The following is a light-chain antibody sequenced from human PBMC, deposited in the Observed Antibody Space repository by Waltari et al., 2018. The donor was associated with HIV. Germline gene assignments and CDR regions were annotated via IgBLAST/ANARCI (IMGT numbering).Light chain of an antibody. V-gene: IGKV4-1*01. Sequence: TAMTQSPDSLAVSLGERATIKCKSRPSVLYNSDNKNNVAWYQQKPGQPPKLLIYWASTRESGVPDRFSGSGSGTDFTLTISNLQAEDVAVYYCQQYYSFPVTFGGGTRVELK. CDR2: WAS. CDR3: QQYYSFPVT. CDR1: PSVLYNSDNKNN. J-gene: IGKJ4*01.